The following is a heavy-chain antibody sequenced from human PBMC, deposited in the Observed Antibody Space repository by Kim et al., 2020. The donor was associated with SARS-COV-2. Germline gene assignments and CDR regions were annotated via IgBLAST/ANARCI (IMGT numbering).Heavy chain of an antibody. D-gene: IGHD7-27*01. CDR2: TYYRSKWYN. CDR1: GDSVSSNSST. V-gene: IGHV6-1*01. Sequence: SQTLSLTCAISGDSVSSNSSTWNWIRQSPSRGLEWLGRTYYRSKWYNDYAVSVKSRITINPDTSKNQFSLQLNSVTPDDTAVYYCARKGSITGVFDYWGQGTLVTVSS. CDR3: ARKGSITGVFDY. J-gene: IGHJ4*02.